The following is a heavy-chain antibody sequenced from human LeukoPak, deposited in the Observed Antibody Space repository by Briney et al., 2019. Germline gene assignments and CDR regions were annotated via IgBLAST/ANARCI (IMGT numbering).Heavy chain of an antibody. V-gene: IGHV1-46*01. D-gene: IGHD3-10*01. Sequence: ASVKVSCKASGYTFINNWMHWVRQSPGQGLEWIGLINPTGTGTLYAQKFQGRVTMTRDMSTSTDYMELSSLRSEDTAVYYCARDNSVGDIAWWFDPWGQGTLVTVSS. CDR2: INPTGTGT. J-gene: IGHJ5*02. CDR1: GYTFINNW. CDR3: ARDNSVGDIAWWFDP.